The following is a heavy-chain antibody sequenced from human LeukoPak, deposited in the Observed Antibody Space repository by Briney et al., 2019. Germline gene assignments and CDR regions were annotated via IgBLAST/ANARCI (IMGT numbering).Heavy chain of an antibody. CDR3: ARDAYTATSNWLDP. J-gene: IGHJ5*02. CDR2: ITGDGSDI. CDR1: GFTLNKYW. D-gene: IGHD2-21*02. V-gene: IGHV3-74*01. Sequence: GGSLRLSCEASGFTLNKYWMHWVRQAPGKGLVWVSRITGDGSDIAYADSVKGRFTVSRDDAKNTLFLQMTSLRVEDTAIYYCARDAYTATSNWLDPWGQGTLVTVSS.